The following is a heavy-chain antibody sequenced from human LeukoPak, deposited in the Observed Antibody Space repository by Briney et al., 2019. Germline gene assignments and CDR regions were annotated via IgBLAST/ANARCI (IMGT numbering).Heavy chain of an antibody. D-gene: IGHD3-10*01. V-gene: IGHV1-18*01. CDR1: GYTFTSYG. J-gene: IGHJ4*02. CDR3: ARHGITMVRGVNFGLDY. CDR2: ISAYNGNT. Sequence: ASVKVSCKASGYTFTSYGISWVRQARGQGLEWMGWISAYNGNTNYAQKLQGRVTMTTDTSTSTAYMELRSLRSDDTAVYYCARHGITMVRGVNFGLDYWGQGTLVTVSS.